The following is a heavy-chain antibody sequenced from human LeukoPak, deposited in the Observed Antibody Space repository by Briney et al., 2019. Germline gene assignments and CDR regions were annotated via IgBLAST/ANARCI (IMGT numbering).Heavy chain of an antibody. CDR3: VRDDIVVVPAAKLFYYYMDV. CDR2: INHSGST. CDR1: GGSFSGYY. J-gene: IGHJ6*03. V-gene: IGHV4-34*01. D-gene: IGHD2-2*01. Sequence: SETLCLTCAVYGGSFSGYYWSWIRQPPGKGLEWIGEINHSGSTNYNPSLKSRVTISVDTSKNQFSLKLSSVTAADTAVYYCVRDDIVVVPAAKLFYYYMDVWGKGTTVTVSS.